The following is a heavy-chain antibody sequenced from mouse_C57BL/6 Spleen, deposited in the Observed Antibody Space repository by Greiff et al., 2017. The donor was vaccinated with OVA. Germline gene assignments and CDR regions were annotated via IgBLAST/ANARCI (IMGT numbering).Heavy chain of an antibody. CDR2: ISSGSSTI. CDR3: AKDYSNYDWFAY. V-gene: IGHV5-17*01. D-gene: IGHD2-5*01. J-gene: IGHJ3*01. CDR1: GFTFSDYG. Sequence: EVKLMESGGGLVKPGGSLKLSCAASGFTFSDYGMHWVRQAPEKGLEWVAYISSGSSTIYYADTVKGRFTISRDNAKNTLFLQMTSLRSEDTAMYYCAKDYSNYDWFAYWGQGTLVTVSA.